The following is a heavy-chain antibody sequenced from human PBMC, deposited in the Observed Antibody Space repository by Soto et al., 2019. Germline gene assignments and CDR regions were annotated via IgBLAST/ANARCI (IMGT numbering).Heavy chain of an antibody. CDR3: AREDDGGDSLDV. V-gene: IGHV4-30-4*08. CDR1: GDSISSDYYH. Sequence: QVQLQQSGPGLVKPSQTLSLTRTVSGDSISSDYYHWTWIRQSPGKGLEWIGYIHHSGSILYNPSLKSRVTISVETSKNQFSLHLTSVTAADTAVYFCAREDDGGDSLDVWGQGTTVTVSS. D-gene: IGHD2-21*02. CDR2: IHHSGSI. J-gene: IGHJ6*02.